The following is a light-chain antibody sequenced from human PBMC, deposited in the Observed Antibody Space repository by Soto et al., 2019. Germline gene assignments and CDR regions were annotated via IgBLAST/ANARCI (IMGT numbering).Light chain of an antibody. V-gene: IGLV1-44*01. CDR3: AAWDDSLKGWV. CDR1: SSNIGRNT. Sequence: QSVLTQPPSASGTPGQRVTISCSGSSSNIGRNTVNWFQQLPGTAPKPLIYLNNQWPSGVPDRFSGSKSGTSASLAISGLQSEDETDYYCAAWDDSLKGWVFGGGTQLTVL. J-gene: IGLJ3*02. CDR2: LNN.